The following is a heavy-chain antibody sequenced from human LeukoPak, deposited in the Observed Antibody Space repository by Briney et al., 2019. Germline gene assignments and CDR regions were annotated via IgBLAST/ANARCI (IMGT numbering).Heavy chain of an antibody. D-gene: IGHD2-15*01. J-gene: IGHJ4*02. CDR1: GGSISSSSYY. CDR3: ARAHCSGGSCYLNFDY. V-gene: IGHV4-39*07. CDR2: LYYSGST. Sequence: SSDTLSLTCTVSGGSISSSSYYWGWIRQPPGKGLEWIGSLYYSGSTYYNPSLKSRVTISVDTSKNQFSLKLSSVTAADTAVYYCARAHCSGGSCYLNFDYWGQGTLVTVSS.